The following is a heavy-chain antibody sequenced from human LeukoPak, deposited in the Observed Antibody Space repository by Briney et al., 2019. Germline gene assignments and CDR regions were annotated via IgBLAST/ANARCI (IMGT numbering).Heavy chain of an antibody. D-gene: IGHD4-11*01. CDR1: GFSFSNCA. Sequence: GRSLRLSCAASGFSFSNCAMHWVRQAPGEGLEWVAVVSHDAKNKFYADSVKGRFTISRDNSKNTVDLQMNSLRAEDTAVYYCETLQNYWGRGTLVTVSS. CDR2: VSHDAKNK. J-gene: IGHJ4*02. V-gene: IGHV3-30*04. CDR3: ETLQNY.